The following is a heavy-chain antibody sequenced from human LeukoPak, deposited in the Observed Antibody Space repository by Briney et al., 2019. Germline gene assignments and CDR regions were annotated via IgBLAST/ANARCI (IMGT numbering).Heavy chain of an antibody. D-gene: IGHD3-22*01. CDR1: GYTFTSYD. Sequence: ASVKVSCKASGYTFTSYDINWVRQATGQGLEWMGWMNPNSGNTGYAQKFQGRVTMTRNTSISTAYMELSSLRSEDTAVYYCARGPASIRRSGYLNWFDPWGQGTLVTVSS. J-gene: IGHJ5*02. CDR2: MNPNSGNT. V-gene: IGHV1-8*01. CDR3: ARGPASIRRSGYLNWFDP.